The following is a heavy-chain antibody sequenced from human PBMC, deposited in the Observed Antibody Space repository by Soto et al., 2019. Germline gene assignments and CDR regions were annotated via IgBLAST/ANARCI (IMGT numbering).Heavy chain of an antibody. CDR2: MNPNSGNT. CDR1: GYTFTSYD. J-gene: IGHJ4*02. V-gene: IGHV1-8*01. CDR3: ARGMGNYYDSSGSSDY. Sequence: QVQLVQSGAEVKKPGASVKVSCKASGYTFTSYDINWVRQATGQGLEWMGWMNPNSGNTGYAQKFQGRVTMTRNTXIXXAYMELSSLRSEDTAVYYCARGMGNYYDSSGSSDYWGQGTLVTVSS. D-gene: IGHD3-22*01.